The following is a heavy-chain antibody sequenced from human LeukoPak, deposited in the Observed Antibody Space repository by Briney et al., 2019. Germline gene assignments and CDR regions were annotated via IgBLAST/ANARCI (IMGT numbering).Heavy chain of an antibody. D-gene: IGHD1-7*01. CDR2: IYYSGST. CDR1: GGSISSGDYY. CDR3: ARLSYNWNYGLEFFDY. Sequence: PSETLSLTCTVSGGSISSGDYYWSWIRQPPGKGLEWIGSIYYSGSTYYNPSLKSRVTISVDTSKNQFSLKLSSVTAADTAVYYCARLSYNWNYGLEFFDYWGQGTLVTVSS. J-gene: IGHJ4*02. V-gene: IGHV4-39*01.